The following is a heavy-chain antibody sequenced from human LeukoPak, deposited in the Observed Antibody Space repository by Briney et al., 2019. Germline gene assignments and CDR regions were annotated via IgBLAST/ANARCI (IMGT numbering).Heavy chain of an antibody. V-gene: IGHV4-59*01. D-gene: IGHD3-10*01. CDR3: ARDLESFDSGI. J-gene: IGHJ3*02. CDR1: GGSISSYY. CDR2: IYYSGST. Sequence: PSETLSLTCTVSGGSISSYYWSWIRQPPGKGLEWIGYIYYSGSTNYNPSLKSRVTISVDTSKNQFSLKLSSVTAADTAVYYCARDLESFDSGIWGQGTMLTVSS.